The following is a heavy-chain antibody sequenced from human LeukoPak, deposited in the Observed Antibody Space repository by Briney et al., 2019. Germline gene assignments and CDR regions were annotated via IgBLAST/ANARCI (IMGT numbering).Heavy chain of an antibody. V-gene: IGHV3-21*01. D-gene: IGHD5-18*01. J-gene: IGHJ4*02. CDR3: ARGVIQLKLRGDFDY. CDR2: ISSSSSYI. CDR1: GFTFSSYS. Sequence: PGGSLRLSCAASGFTFSSYSMNWVRQAPGKGLEWVSSISSSSSYIYYADSVKGRFTISRDNAKNSLYLQMNSLRAEDTAVYYCARGVIQLKLRGDFDYWGQGTLVTVSP.